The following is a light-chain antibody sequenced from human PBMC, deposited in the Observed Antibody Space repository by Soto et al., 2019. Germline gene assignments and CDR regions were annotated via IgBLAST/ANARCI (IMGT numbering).Light chain of an antibody. CDR2: DVT. CDR1: SGDVGGYDS. J-gene: IGLJ3*02. Sequence: QSALTQPASVSGSPGQWITISCTGTSGDVGGYDSVSWYQQQPGKPPKVIIYDVTNRPPGVSNRFSASKSGSTASLTISWLQAEYEAEYYCTSYTSTTTLVIGGGTKLTVL. CDR3: TSYTSTTTLV. V-gene: IGLV2-14*01.